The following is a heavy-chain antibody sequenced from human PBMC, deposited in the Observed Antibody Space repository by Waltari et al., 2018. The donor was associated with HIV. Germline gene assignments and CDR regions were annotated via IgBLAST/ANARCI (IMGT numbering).Heavy chain of an antibody. CDR2: ISSESTNI. J-gene: IGHJ6*02. D-gene: IGHD2-15*01. V-gene: IGHV3-48*02. CDR1: GFPFRRFA. CDR3: ARDTLNFYFGLDV. Sequence: EEQLVESGGGLVQPGGSLRLSLAASGFPFRRFAVTWVRQAPGKGLEWIAYISSESTNIQYADSVKGRFTVSRDNAEESLYLEMNSLRDEDTAVYYCARDTLNFYFGLDVWGQGTTVTVSS.